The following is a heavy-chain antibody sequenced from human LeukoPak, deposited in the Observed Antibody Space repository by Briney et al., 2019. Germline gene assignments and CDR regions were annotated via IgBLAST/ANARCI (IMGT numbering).Heavy chain of an antibody. Sequence: PGGSLRLSCAASGFSFSNYAIHWVRQAPGKGLEWVAVISYDGSNDYYTDSVKGRFTISRDNSKNTVYLLMNSLRAEDTAVYYCARDLKDCSTVSCSLWANNYFDSWGQGTLVTVSS. V-gene: IGHV3-30-3*01. J-gene: IGHJ4*02. CDR2: ISYDGSND. D-gene: IGHD2-2*01. CDR3: ARDLKDCSTVSCSLWANNYFDS. CDR1: GFSFSNYA.